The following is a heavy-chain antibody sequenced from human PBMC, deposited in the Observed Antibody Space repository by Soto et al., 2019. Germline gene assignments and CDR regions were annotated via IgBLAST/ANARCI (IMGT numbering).Heavy chain of an antibody. CDR1: GYTFTSYG. J-gene: IGHJ4*02. V-gene: IGHV1-46*03. D-gene: IGHD6-6*01. CDR3: ARGRGASQLVST. CDR2: INPSGGST. Sequence: ASVKVSCKASGYTFTSYGISWVRQAPGQGLEWMGIINPSGGSTSYAQKFQGRVTMTRDTSTSTVYMELSSLRSEDTAVYYCARGRGASQLVSTWGQGTLVTVSS.